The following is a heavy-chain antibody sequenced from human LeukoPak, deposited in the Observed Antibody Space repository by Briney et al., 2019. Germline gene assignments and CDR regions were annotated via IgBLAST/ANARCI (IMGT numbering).Heavy chain of an antibody. Sequence: SETLSLTCTVAGLSISSYYWSWIRQPPGKGLEWIGYIFNSGSTNYNPSLKSRVTISVDTSKNQFSLKLSSVTAADTAVYYCARHGGLATAADYFDYWGQGTLVTVSS. CDR3: ARHGGLATAADYFDY. D-gene: IGHD6-13*01. J-gene: IGHJ4*02. CDR1: GLSISSYY. CDR2: IFNSGST. V-gene: IGHV4-59*08.